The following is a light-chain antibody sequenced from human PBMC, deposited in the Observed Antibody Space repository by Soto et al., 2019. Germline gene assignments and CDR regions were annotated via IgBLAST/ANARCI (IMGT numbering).Light chain of an antibody. CDR3: QQYGSSPWT. V-gene: IGKV3-20*01. CDR1: QSVSSSY. CDR2: GAS. Sequence: EIVLTQSPGTLSLSPGERATLSCRASQSVSSSYLAWYQQKPGQAPRLLIYGASSSATGIPDRFSGSGSETDFTLTISRLEPEDFAVFYCQQYGSSPWTFGQGTKVEIK. J-gene: IGKJ1*01.